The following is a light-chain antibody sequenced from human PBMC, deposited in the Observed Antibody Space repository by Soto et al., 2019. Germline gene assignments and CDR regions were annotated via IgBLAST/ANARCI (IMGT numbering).Light chain of an antibody. CDR2: EVT. V-gene: IGLV2-14*01. Sequence: QSALTQPASVSGSPGQSITISCTGTSSDVGGYNYVCWYKQHPGKAPQLMIYEVTNRPSGVSDRFSGSKSGNTASLTISGLQAEDEADYYCRSYTSSSTLYVFGTGTKLTVL. J-gene: IGLJ1*01. CDR1: SSDVGGYNY. CDR3: RSYTSSSTLYV.